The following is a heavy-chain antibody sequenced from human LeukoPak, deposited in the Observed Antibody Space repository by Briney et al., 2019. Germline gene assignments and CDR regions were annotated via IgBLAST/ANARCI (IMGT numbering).Heavy chain of an antibody. V-gene: IGHV3-21*01. Sequence: PGGSLRLSCAASGFTFSSYSMNWVRQAPGKGLEWISSISSSSSYIYYADSVKGRFTISRDNAKNSLYLQMNSLRAEDTAVYYCARDRYDYVWGSYQTGGDYWGQGTLVTVSS. CDR2: ISSSSSYI. D-gene: IGHD3-16*02. CDR3: ARDRYDYVWGSYQTGGDY. CDR1: GFTFSSYS. J-gene: IGHJ4*02.